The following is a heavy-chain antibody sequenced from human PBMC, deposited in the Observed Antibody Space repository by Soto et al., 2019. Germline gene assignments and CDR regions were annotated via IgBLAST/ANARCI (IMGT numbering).Heavy chain of an antibody. CDR1: GFTFSSYS. CDR3: ARAAEIVPAAVY. J-gene: IGHJ4*02. CDR2: ISSSSSYI. V-gene: IGHV3-21*01. D-gene: IGHD2-2*01. Sequence: EVQLVESGGGLVKPGGSLRLSCAASGFTFSSYSMNWVRQAPGKGLEWVSSISSSSSYIYYADSVKGRFTISRDNAKNSLYLQMNSLRAEDTAVYYCARAAEIVPAAVYWGQGTLVTVSS.